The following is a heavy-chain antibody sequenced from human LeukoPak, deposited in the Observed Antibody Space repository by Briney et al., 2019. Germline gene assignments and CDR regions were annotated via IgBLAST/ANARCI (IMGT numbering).Heavy chain of an antibody. CDR2: MNPITGNT. CDR1: GFIFTSYD. D-gene: IGHD3-10*01. CDR3: VRDGEGVAISVNYWFDP. J-gene: IGHJ5*02. Sequence: GASVKVSCRASGFIFTSYDINWVRQATGQGLEWMGWMNPITGNTGYARQFQGRITMTRDTSTSTAYVELTSLRSEDTAVYYCVRDGEGVAISVNYWFDPWGQGTLVTVSS. V-gene: IGHV1-8*01.